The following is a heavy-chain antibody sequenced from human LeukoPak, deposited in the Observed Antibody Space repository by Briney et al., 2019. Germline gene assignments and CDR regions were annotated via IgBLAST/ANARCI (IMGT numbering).Heavy chain of an antibody. CDR1: GFTFSSYS. Sequence: GGSLRLSCAASGFTFSSYSMNWVRQAPGKGLEWVSSISSSSSYIYYADSVKGRFTISRDNAKNSLYLQMNSLRAEDTAVYYCARVMVVPAAISYAFDIWGQGTMVTVSS. V-gene: IGHV3-21*01. CDR3: ARVMVVPAAISYAFDI. D-gene: IGHD2-2*01. CDR2: ISSSSSYI. J-gene: IGHJ3*02.